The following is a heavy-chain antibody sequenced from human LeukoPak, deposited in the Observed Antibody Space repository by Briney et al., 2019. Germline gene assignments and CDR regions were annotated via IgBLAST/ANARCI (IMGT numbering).Heavy chain of an antibody. Sequence: QSGGSLRLSCAASGFTFSSYEMNWVRQAPGKGLEWVSYTSSSGSTIYYADSVKGRFTISRDNAKNSLYLQMNSLRAEDTAVYYCAKNRESYWVPELDYWGQGTLVTVSS. CDR1: GFTFSSYE. D-gene: IGHD1-26*01. CDR2: TSSSGSTI. J-gene: IGHJ4*02. V-gene: IGHV3-48*03. CDR3: AKNRESYWVPELDY.